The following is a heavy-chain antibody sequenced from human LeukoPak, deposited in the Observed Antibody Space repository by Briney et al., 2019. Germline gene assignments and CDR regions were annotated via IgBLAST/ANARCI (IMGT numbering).Heavy chain of an antibody. CDR2: ITTSSTYI. Sequence: TGGSLRLSCAASGFTFSSYSMSWVRQAPGKGLEWVSSITTSSTYISYADSVKGRFTISRDNAKNSLYLQMNSLRPEDTSVYYCAKPGKRRVVTITDLDYWGQGTLVTVSS. J-gene: IGHJ4*02. V-gene: IGHV3-21*01. D-gene: IGHD3-22*01. CDR1: GFTFSSYS. CDR3: AKPGKRRVVTITDLDY.